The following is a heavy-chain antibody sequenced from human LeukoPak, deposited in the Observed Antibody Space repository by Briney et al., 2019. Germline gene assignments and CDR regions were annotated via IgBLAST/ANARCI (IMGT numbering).Heavy chain of an antibody. J-gene: IGHJ4*02. CDR3: ARMPLGYCSSTSCPLPFDY. CDR1: GYSFTSYW. Sequence: GESLKISCKGSGYSFTSYWIGWVRQMPGKGLEWMGIIYPGDSDTRYSPSFQGQVTISADKSISTAYLQWSSLRASDTAMYYCARMPLGYCSSTSCPLPFDYWGQGTLVTVSS. V-gene: IGHV5-51*01. D-gene: IGHD2-2*01. CDR2: IYPGDSDT.